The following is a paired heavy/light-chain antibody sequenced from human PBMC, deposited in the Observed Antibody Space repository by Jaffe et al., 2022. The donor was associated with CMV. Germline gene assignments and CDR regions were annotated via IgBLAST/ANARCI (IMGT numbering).Heavy chain of an antibody. CDR1: GVSISSSTYY. CDR3: ARAEKYTSGWATPDY. J-gene: IGHJ4*02. CDR2: IYFSGST. Sequence: QLQLQESGPGLVKPSETLSLTCAVSGVSISSSTYYWVWFRQPPGKGLEWIGNIYFSGSTSYNPSLMSRVTMSVDTSRNQFSLKLYSVTAADTAFYYCARAEKYTSGWATPDYWGQGTLVTVSS. V-gene: IGHV4-39*01. D-gene: IGHD6-19*01.
Light chain of an antibody. V-gene: IGKV2-28*01. CDR1: QSLLHSNGYNY. Sequence: DIVMTQSPLSLPVTPGEPASISCRSSQSLLHSNGYNYLDWYLQKPGKSPQLLISLVSNRASGVPDRFSGSGSGTDFTLKISRVESEDVGVYYCMQALQTPPTFGQGTRLEIK. CDR3: MQALQTPPT. J-gene: IGKJ5*01. CDR2: LVS.